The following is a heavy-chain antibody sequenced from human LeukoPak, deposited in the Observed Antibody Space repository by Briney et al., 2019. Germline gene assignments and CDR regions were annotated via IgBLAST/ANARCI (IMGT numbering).Heavy chain of an antibody. CDR3: ARNLDSWYYYGMDV. CDR2: IYYSGST. D-gene: IGHD3/OR15-3a*01. J-gene: IGHJ6*02. Sequence: SETLSLTCTVSGGSISSYYWSWIRQPPGKGLEWIGYIYYSGSTNYNPSLKSRVTISVDTSKNQFSLKLSSVTAADTAVYYCARNLDSWYYYGMDVWGQGTTVSVSS. CDR1: GGSISSYY. V-gene: IGHV4-59*01.